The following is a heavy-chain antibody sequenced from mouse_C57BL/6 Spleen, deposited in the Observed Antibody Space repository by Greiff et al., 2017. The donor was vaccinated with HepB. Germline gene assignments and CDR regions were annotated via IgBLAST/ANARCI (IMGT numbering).Heavy chain of an antibody. V-gene: IGHV5-9*01. D-gene: IGHD2-3*01. CDR3: ARGDGYWYFDV. J-gene: IGHJ1*03. CDR2: ISGGGGNT. CDR1: GFTFTSYT. Sequence: EVQLVESGGGLVKPGASLKLSCAASGFTFTSYTMSWVRQTPEKRLEWVATISGGGGNTYYPDSVKGRFTISRDNAKNTLYLQMSSLKSEDAALYYCARGDGYWYFDVWGTGTTVTVSS.